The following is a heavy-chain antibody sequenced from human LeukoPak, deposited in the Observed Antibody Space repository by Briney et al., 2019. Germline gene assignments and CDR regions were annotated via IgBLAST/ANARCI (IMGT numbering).Heavy chain of an antibody. D-gene: IGHD1-14*01. Sequence: GGSLRLSCAASGFSFSNYNMNWVRQAPGKGLEWISHISFSSGTIYYADSVKGRFTISRDNARNSLYLQMNSLRAEDTAVYYCARVRPDFQIGGDYWGQGTLVTVSS. V-gene: IGHV3-48*01. CDR3: ARVRPDFQIGGDY. CDR1: GFSFSNYN. J-gene: IGHJ4*02. CDR2: ISFSSGTI.